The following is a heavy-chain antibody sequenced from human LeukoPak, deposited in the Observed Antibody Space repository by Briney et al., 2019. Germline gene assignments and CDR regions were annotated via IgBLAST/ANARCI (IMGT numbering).Heavy chain of an antibody. CDR1: GGSFSGYY. Sequence: SETLSLTCAVYGGSFSGYYWSWLRQPPGKGLEWIGEINHSGSTNYNPSLKSRVTISVDTSKNQFSLKLSSVTAADTAVYYCARAGKRVRFRYFDYWGQGTLVTVSS. V-gene: IGHV4-34*01. J-gene: IGHJ4*02. D-gene: IGHD3-3*01. CDR2: INHSGST. CDR3: ARAGKRVRFRYFDY.